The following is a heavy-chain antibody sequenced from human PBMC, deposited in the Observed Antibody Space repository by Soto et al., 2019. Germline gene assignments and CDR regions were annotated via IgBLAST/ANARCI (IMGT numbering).Heavy chain of an antibody. D-gene: IGHD3-9*01. CDR1: GGSISSSSYY. CDR3: ARHARRLVPPDY. J-gene: IGHJ4*02. V-gene: IGHV4-39*01. CDR2: IHYGGST. Sequence: SETLSLTCTVSGGSISSSSYYWGWIHQPPGKGLEWIGNIHYGGSTSNNLSLKSRVTISVDTSKNQFSLKVSSVTAADTAVYYCARHARRLVPPDYWGQGTLVTVSS.